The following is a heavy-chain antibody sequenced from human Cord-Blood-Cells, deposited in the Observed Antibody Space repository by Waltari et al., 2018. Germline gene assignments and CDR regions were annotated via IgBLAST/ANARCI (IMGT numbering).Heavy chain of an antibody. V-gene: IGHV4-39*01. CDR1: GGSISSSSYY. Sequence: QLQLQESGPGLVKPSETLSLTCTVSGGSISSSSYYWGWIRQPPGKGLEWIGSIYYSGRTYYNPSLKSRVTISVDTSKNQFSLKLSSVTAADTAVYYCARPYCSSTSCYDAFDIWGQGTMVTVSS. CDR3: ARPYCSSTSCYDAFDI. CDR2: IYYSGRT. D-gene: IGHD2-2*01. J-gene: IGHJ3*02.